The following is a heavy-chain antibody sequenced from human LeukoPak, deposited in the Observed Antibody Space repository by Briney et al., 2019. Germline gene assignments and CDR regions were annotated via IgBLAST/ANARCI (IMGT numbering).Heavy chain of an antibody. CDR1: GGSISSYY. V-gene: IGHV4-4*07. CDR2: IYTSGST. J-gene: IGHJ4*02. D-gene: IGHD2-2*01. CDR3: ARTPKDIVVVPAAPGYFDY. Sequence: PSETLSLTCTVSGGSISSYYWSWIRQPAGKGLEWIGRIYTSGSTNYNPSLKSRVTMSVDTSKNQFSLKLSSVTAADTAVYYCARTPKDIVVVPAAPGYFDYWGQGTLVTASS.